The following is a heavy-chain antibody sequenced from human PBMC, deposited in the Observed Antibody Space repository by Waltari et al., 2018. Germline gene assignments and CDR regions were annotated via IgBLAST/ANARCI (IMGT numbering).Heavy chain of an antibody. CDR1: GFTFSSYG. Sequence: QVQLVESGGGVVQPGRSLRLSCAASGFTFSSYGMHWVRQAPGKGLEWVAVIWYDGSNKYYADSVKGRFTISRDNSKNTLYLQMNSLRAEDTAMYYCAKDSVREGWELLDIWGQGTMVTVSS. CDR3: AKDSVREGWELLDI. CDR2: IWYDGSNK. D-gene: IGHD1-26*01. V-gene: IGHV3-30*18. J-gene: IGHJ3*02.